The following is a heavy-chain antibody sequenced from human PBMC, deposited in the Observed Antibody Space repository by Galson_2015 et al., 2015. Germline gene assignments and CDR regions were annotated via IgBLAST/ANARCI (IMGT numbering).Heavy chain of an antibody. CDR2: IKQDGSEK. D-gene: IGHD2-21*02. Sequence: SLRLSCATSGFTFSSYWMSWIRQAPGKGLEWVANIKQDGSEKYYVDSVKGRFTISRDNAKNSLYLQMNTLRAEDTAVYYCARAVGVVTAILDYWGQGARVTVSS. CDR1: GFTFSSYW. J-gene: IGHJ4*02. CDR3: ARAVGVVTAILDY. V-gene: IGHV3-7*03.